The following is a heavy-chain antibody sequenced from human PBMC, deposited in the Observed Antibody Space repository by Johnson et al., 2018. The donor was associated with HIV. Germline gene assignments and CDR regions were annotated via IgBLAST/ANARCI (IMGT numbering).Heavy chain of an antibody. V-gene: IGHV3-49*04. Sequence: VQLVESGGGLVQPGRSLRLSCTASGFTFGDYAMSWVRQAPGKGLEWVGFIRSKAYGGTTEYAASVKGRFTISRDDSKSIAYLQMNSLRAEDTAVYYCAKHSSSWYDDAFDIWGQGTMVTVSS. J-gene: IGHJ3*02. CDR2: IRSKAYGGTT. D-gene: IGHD6-13*01. CDR3: AKHSSSWYDDAFDI. CDR1: GFTFGDYA.